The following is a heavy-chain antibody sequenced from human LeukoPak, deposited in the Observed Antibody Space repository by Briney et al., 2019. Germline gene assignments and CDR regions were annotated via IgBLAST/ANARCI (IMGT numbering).Heavy chain of an antibody. D-gene: IGHD3-3*01. J-gene: IGHJ4*02. Sequence: GGSLRLSCAASGFTFSSYAMHWVRQAPGKGLEWVAVISYDGSNKYYADSVKGRFTISRDNSKNTLYLQMNSLRAEDTAVYYCARDQAFGVVIPSILDYWGQGTLVTVSS. CDR2: ISYDGSNK. V-gene: IGHV3-30-3*01. CDR1: GFTFSSYA. CDR3: ARDQAFGVVIPSILDY.